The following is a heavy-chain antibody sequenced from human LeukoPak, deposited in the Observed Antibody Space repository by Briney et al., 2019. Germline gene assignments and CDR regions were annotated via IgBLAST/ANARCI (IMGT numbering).Heavy chain of an antibody. V-gene: IGHV4-30-4*08. CDR1: GGSISSGDYY. D-gene: IGHD1-26*01. J-gene: IGHJ4*02. Sequence: SETLSLTCTVSGGSISSGDYYWRWIRQPPGQGLEWIGYIYYSGSTYYNPSLKSRVTISVDTSKNQFSLKLSSVTAADTAVYYRARLSGSYYPDYWGQGTLVTVSS. CDR2: IYYSGST. CDR3: ARLSGSYYPDY.